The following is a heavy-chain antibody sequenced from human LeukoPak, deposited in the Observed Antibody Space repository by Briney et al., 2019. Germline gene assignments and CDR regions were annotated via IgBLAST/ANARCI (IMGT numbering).Heavy chain of an antibody. J-gene: IGHJ4*02. V-gene: IGHV4-61*01. CDR3: AREVAGSYYFDY. D-gene: IGHD6-19*01. Sequence: SETLSLTCTVSGGSVSSGSYYWSWIRQPPGKGLEWIGYIYYSGSTNYNPSLKSRVTISVDTSKNQFSLKLSSATAADTAVYYCAREVAGSYYFDYWGQGTLVTVSS. CDR2: IYYSGST. CDR1: GGSVSSGSYY.